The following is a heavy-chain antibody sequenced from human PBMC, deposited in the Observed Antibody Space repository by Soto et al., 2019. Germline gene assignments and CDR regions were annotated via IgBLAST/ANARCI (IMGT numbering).Heavy chain of an antibody. CDR3: ARASRSSSNEPPLDY. Sequence: QVQLAESGGGVVQPGRSLRLSCAASGFTFSNYGMHWVRQAPGKGLEWVAVISYDGSNKYYEDSVKGRVTISRDNSKNTLSLQMNSRRPEDTAVYYCARASRSSSNEPPLDYWGQGTLVT. CDR2: ISYDGSNK. J-gene: IGHJ4*02. D-gene: IGHD6-13*01. V-gene: IGHV3-30*03. CDR1: GFTFSNYG.